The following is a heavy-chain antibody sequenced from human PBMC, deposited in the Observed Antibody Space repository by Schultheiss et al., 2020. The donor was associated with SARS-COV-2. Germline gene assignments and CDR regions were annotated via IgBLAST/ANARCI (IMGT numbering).Heavy chain of an antibody. V-gene: IGHV1-18*01. D-gene: IGHD2-2*02. J-gene: IGHJ4*02. CDR1: GYTFTSYG. Sequence: ASVKVSCKASGYTFTSYGISWVRQAPGQGLEWMGWISAYNGNTNYAQKLQGRVTMTTDTSTSTAYMELRSLRSDDTAVYYCAREGYCSSTSCYTKQYYYFDYWGQGTLVTVSS. CDR3: AREGYCSSTSCYTKQYYYFDY. CDR2: ISAYNGNT.